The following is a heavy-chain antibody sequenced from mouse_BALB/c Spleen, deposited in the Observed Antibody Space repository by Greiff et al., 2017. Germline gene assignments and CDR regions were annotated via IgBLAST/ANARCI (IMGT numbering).Heavy chain of an antibody. CDR1: GYSITSGYY. CDR2: ISYDGSN. CDR3: ARGVYFDY. V-gene: IGHV3-6*02. J-gene: IGHJ2*01. Sequence: EVKLVESGPGLVKPSQSLSLTCSVTGYSITSGYYWNWIRQFPGNKLEWMGYISYDGSNNYNPSLKNRISITRDTSKNQFFLKLNSVTTEDTATYYGARGVYFDYWGQGTTLTVSS.